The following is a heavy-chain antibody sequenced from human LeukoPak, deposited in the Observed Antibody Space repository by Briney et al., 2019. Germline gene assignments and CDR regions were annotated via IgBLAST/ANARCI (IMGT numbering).Heavy chain of an antibody. D-gene: IGHD6-19*01. Sequence: SETLSLTCTVSGGSISSYYWSWIRQPPGKGLEWIGHIYYSGSTKYNPSLKSRVTISVDTSKNQFSLKLSSVTAADTAVYYCARQEYSSGWYWPRWGQGTLVTVSS. V-gene: IGHV4-59*08. J-gene: IGHJ4*02. CDR1: GGSISSYY. CDR3: ARQEYSSGWYWPR. CDR2: IYYSGST.